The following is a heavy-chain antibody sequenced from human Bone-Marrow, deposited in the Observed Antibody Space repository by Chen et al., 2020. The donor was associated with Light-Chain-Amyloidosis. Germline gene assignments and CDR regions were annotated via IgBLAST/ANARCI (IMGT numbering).Heavy chain of an antibody. CDR2: IYYSGST. CDR3: ASYHYDFLTGYYRTFDY. V-gene: IGHV4-30-4*01. Sequence: QVQLQESGPGLVKPSQTLSLTCTVSGVSIISREYYWSWIRQPPGKGLEWIGYIYYSGSTYYNPSLKSRVNMSVDTSKNHFSLKLTSVTAADTAVYYCASYHYDFLTGYYRTFDYWGQGTLVAVSS. J-gene: IGHJ4*02. D-gene: IGHD3-9*01. CDR1: GVSIISREYY.